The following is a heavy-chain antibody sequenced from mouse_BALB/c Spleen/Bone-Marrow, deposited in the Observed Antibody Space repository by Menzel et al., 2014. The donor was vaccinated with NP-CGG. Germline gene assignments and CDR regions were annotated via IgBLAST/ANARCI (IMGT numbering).Heavy chain of an antibody. V-gene: IGHV1-14*01. CDR3: AREVVATDYIDY. D-gene: IGHD1-1*01. CDR1: RYTFTSYV. CDR2: MNPFNDGT. Sequence: EVQLQQSGPELVKPGASVKMSCKASRYTFTSYVLHWVRQKPGQGLEWIGFMNPFNDGTKYNEKFKGKATLTSDKSSSTAYMELSSLTSEDSAVYYCAREVVATDYIDYWGQGTTLTVSS. J-gene: IGHJ2*01.